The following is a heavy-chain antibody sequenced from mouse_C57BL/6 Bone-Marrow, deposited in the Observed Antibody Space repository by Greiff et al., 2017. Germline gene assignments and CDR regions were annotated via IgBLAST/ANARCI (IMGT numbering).Heavy chain of an antibody. J-gene: IGHJ4*01. CDR1: GFTFSSSA. V-gene: IGHV5-4*03. D-gene: IGHD2-10*02. CDR2: FSDGGSYT. CDR3: AIPHRRVYYYARDY. Sequence: DVKLVEPGGGLVKLGGPLKFSCAASGFTFSSSAMSWVRQTPEKWLAWVATFSDGGSYTHYTDNVKGRFTMSRDNAKKNLYLQLSHLKSEDTAMYYCAIPHRRVYYYARDYWGQGTSVTVSS.